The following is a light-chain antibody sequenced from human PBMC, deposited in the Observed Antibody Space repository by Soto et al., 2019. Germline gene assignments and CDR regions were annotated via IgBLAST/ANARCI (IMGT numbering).Light chain of an antibody. CDR3: QQRMSWPLT. Sequence: EIVLTQSPATLSLSPGERATLSCRASQNIGRYLAWYQQTPGQVPRLLIYDVSDRATGIPARFSGSGSGTAFTLTISSLEPEDFAVYFCQQRMSWPLTFGGGTKVESK. V-gene: IGKV3-11*01. J-gene: IGKJ4*01. CDR2: DVS. CDR1: QNIGRY.